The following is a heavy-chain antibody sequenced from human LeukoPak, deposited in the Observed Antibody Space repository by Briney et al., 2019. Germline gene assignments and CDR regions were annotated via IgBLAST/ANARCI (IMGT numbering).Heavy chain of an antibody. V-gene: IGHV1-2*02. Sequence: GASVKVSCKASGYTFTGYYMHWVRQAPGQGLEWMGWINPNSGGTNYAQKFQGRVTMTRDTSISTAYMELSRLRSDDTAVHYCARVRSVWLRPLDYWGQGTLVTVSS. D-gene: IGHD5-12*01. CDR2: INPNSGGT. CDR3: ARVRSVWLRPLDY. CDR1: GYTFTGYY. J-gene: IGHJ4*02.